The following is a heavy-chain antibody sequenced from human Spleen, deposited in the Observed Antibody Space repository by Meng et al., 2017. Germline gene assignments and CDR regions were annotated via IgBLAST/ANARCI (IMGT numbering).Heavy chain of an antibody. V-gene: IGHV4-39*01. CDR1: GGSISGSTYY. J-gene: IGHJ5*02. CDR2: IYYSEI. CDR3: IRHWRSGYHDDPWGLP. Sequence: QLHLQESGPGLVKPSETLALTFIVAGGSISGSTYYWVWIRQAPGKGLDWIGSIYYSEIGYNPSLKSRVTISVDTSNNQFSLRLSSVTAADTAVYYCIRHWRSGYHDDPWGLPWGQGTLVTVSS. D-gene: IGHD3-3*01.